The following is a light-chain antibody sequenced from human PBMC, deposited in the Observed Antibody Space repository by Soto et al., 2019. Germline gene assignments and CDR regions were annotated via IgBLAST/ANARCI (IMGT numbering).Light chain of an antibody. CDR3: SSYTSSSIFKGVV. Sequence: QSVLTQPASVSGSPGQSITISCTGTSSDVGGYNYVSWYQQHPGKAPKLMIYEVSNRPSGVSNRFSGSKSGNTASLTISGLQAEDEADYYCSSYTSSSIFKGVVFGGGTKLTVL. CDR2: EVS. V-gene: IGLV2-14*01. J-gene: IGLJ2*01. CDR1: SSDVGGYNY.